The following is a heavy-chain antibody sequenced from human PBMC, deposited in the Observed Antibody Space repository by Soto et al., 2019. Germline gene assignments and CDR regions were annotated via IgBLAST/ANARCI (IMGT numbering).Heavy chain of an antibody. CDR3: ARVHLGG. J-gene: IGHJ6*02. CDR2: ISSSGSTI. Sequence: XGLTFVLSEMNWVRQAAGKGLEGGSDISSSGSTIYYADSVKGRFTISRDNAKNSLYLQMNSLRAEDTAVYYCARVHLGGWGQGTTVTVSS. D-gene: IGHD3-16*01. V-gene: IGHV3-48*03. CDR1: GLTFVLSE.